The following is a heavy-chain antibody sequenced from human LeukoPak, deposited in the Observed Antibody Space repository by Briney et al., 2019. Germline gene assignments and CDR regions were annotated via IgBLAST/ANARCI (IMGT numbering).Heavy chain of an antibody. CDR1: GFSFSTNA. D-gene: IGHD6-13*01. CDR3: AKDAAGPEY. J-gene: IGHJ4*02. Sequence: GGSLRLSCSASGFSFSTNAMHWVRQAPGKGLEYVSAIISNGGSTYYADSVKGRFTISRDNSKNTLYLQMNSLRAEDTAVYYCAKDAAGPEYWGQGTLVTVSS. CDR2: IISNGGST. V-gene: IGHV3-64*04.